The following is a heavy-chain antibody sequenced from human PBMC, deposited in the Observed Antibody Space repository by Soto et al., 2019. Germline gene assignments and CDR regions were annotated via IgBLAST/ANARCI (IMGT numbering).Heavy chain of an antibody. CDR3: AKDFGYNYGYDAFDI. V-gene: IGHV3-23*01. J-gene: IGHJ3*02. Sequence: RLSCAASGFTFSSYAMSWVRQAPGKGLEWVSGVSGSGGSTYCVDSVKGRFTISRDNSKNTLYLQMNSLRAEDTAVYYCAKDFGYNYGYDAFDIWGQGTMVTVSS. D-gene: IGHD5-18*01. CDR1: GFTFSSYA. CDR2: VSGSGGST.